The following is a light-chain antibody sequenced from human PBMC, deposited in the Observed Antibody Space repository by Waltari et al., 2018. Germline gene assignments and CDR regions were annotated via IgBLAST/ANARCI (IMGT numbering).Light chain of an antibody. V-gene: IGKV4-1*01. CDR1: QSLFYTSNHKNY. CDR2: WAS. Sequence: DIVLTQSPESLAVSLGERATINCKSSQSLFYTSNHKNYLAWFQQKPGQPPRLLIFWASTRESRVPDRFSASGSGTDFALTISSLQAEDVAVYYCQQYSSWTFGQGTRVDIK. CDR3: QQYSSWT. J-gene: IGKJ1*01.